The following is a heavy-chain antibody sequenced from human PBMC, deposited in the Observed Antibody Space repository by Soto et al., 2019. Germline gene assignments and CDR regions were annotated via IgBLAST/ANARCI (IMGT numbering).Heavy chain of an antibody. V-gene: IGHV3-7*01. J-gene: IGHJ4*02. D-gene: IGHD2-15*01. CDR3: ARAFCTSGCCYPGDY. Sequence: DSVKGRFTISRDNTKNSLYLQMNSLRAEDTAVYYCARAFCTSGCCYPGDYWGQGTLVTVSS.